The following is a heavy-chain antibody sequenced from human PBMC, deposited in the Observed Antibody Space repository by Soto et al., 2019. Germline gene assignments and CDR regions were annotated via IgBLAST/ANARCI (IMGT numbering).Heavy chain of an antibody. CDR3: ARVDGFDWLSFYMDV. CDR1: GYTFTSYG. J-gene: IGHJ6*03. CDR2: ISAYNGNT. D-gene: IGHD3-9*01. Sequence: ASVKVSCKASGYTFTSYGISWVRQAPGQGLEWMGWISAYNGNTNYAQKLQGRVTMTPDTSTSTAYMELRSLRSDDTAVYYCARVDGFDWLSFYMDVWGKGTTVTVSS. V-gene: IGHV1-18*01.